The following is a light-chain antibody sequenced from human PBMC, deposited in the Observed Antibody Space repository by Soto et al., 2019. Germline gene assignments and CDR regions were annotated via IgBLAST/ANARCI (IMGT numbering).Light chain of an antibody. CDR1: QSVKSN. V-gene: IGKV3-15*01. J-gene: IGKJ1*01. Sequence: EIVMTQSPATLSLSPGERSTLSCRASQSVKSNSAWYQQKPGQAPRLLIFGASTRAGGVPARFSGSGSGTEFTLTISSLRSEDFAVYYCQQYNNWPRTFGQGTKVDIK. CDR2: GAS. CDR3: QQYNNWPRT.